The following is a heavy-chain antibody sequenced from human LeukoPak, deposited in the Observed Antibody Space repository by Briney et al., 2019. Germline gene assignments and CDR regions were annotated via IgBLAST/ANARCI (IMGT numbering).Heavy chain of an antibody. CDR1: GFTFSSYW. Sequence: PGGSLGLSCAASGFTFSSYWMSWVRQAPGKGLEWMANIKQDGSEKYYVDSVKGRFTISRDNAKNSLYLQMNSLTGEDTAVYYCAYSDHFDNWGQGTLVTVSS. J-gene: IGHJ4*02. V-gene: IGHV3-7*02. CDR3: AYSDHFDN. D-gene: IGHD4-17*01. CDR2: IKQDGSEK.